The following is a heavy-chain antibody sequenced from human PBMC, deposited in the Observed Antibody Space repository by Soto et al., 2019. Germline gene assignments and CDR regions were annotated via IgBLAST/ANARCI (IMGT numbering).Heavy chain of an antibody. J-gene: IGHJ4*02. CDR1: GFTFSSYA. V-gene: IGHV3-64*04. D-gene: IGHD3-22*01. CDR3: AKDEYYYSRSGYYIFDS. CDR2: INSNGSST. Sequence: PGESLKISCLASGFTFSSYAMHWVRQAPGKGLEFVSAINSNGSSTYYADSVKGRFTISRDNSKNTLYLQMNSLRPEDTALYYCAKDEYYYSRSGYYIFDSWRQGTLVTVSS.